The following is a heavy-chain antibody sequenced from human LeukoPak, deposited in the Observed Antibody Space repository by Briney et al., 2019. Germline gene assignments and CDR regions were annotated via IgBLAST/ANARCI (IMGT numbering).Heavy chain of an antibody. CDR3: ARVDTAMVIGY. CDR2: IIPILGIA. Sequence: SVKVSCKASGYTFTSYFMHWVRQAPGQGLEWMGRIIPILGIANYAQKFQGRVTITADKSTSTAYMELSSLRSEDTAVYYCARVDTAMVIGYWGERALVTVSS. J-gene: IGHJ4*02. D-gene: IGHD5-18*01. V-gene: IGHV1-69*02. CDR1: GYTFTSYF.